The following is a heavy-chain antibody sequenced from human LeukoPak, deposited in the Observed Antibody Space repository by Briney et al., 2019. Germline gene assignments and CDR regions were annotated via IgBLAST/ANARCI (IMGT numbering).Heavy chain of an antibody. CDR1: GFTFSSYA. Sequence: GGSLRRSCAASGFTFSSYAMSWVRQAPGKGLEWVSAISGSGGSTYYADSVKGRFTISRDNSKNTLYLQMNSLRAEDTAVYYCAKTDRAARIVVVIRPHYYFDYWGQGTLVTVSS. D-gene: IGHD3-22*01. CDR3: AKTDRAARIVVVIRPHYYFDY. CDR2: ISGSGGST. J-gene: IGHJ4*02. V-gene: IGHV3-23*01.